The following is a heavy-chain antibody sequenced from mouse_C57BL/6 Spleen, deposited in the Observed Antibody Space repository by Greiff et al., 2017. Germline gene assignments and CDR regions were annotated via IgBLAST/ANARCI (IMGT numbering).Heavy chain of an antibody. Sequence: VPLQQSGAELARPGASVKLSCKASGYTFTCYGISWVKQRTGQGLEWIGDIYPRSGNTYYNEKFKGKATLTADKSSSTAYLELRSLTAEDSAFYFCARDGRDGYEEVYAMDYWGQGTSVTVSS. V-gene: IGHV1-81*01. CDR2: IYPRSGNT. CDR1: GYTFTCYG. J-gene: IGHJ4*01. CDR3: ARDGRDGYEEVYAMDY. D-gene: IGHD2-2*01.